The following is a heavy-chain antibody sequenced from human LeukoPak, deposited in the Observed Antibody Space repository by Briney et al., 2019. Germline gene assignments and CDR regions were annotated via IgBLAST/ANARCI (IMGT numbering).Heavy chain of an antibody. CDR3: VWFFREYSGSYRAVGPVDY. D-gene: IGHD1-26*01. J-gene: IGHJ4*02. Sequence: SETLSLTCTVSRGSISSRGYYWGWIRQPPGKGLEWIGSIYYSGSTYYNPSLKSRVTISVDTSKNQFSLKLSSVTAADTAVYYCVWFFREYSGSYRAVGPVDYWGQGTLVTVSS. CDR1: RGSISSRGYY. V-gene: IGHV4-39*07. CDR2: IYYSGST.